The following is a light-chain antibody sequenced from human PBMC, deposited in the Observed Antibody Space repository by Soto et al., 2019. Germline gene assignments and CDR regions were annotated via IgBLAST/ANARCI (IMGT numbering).Light chain of an antibody. CDR3: QQFDSVPLT. V-gene: IGKV3D-20*01. CDR2: DSF. Sequence: EIVLTQSPATLSLSPGDRATLSCGASQSVASNSLAWYQERPGLAPRLLIYDSFSRAAGVPERFSGSGSGTDFSLTISRLEPEDFAVYYCQQFDSVPLTFGGGTHVEI. CDR1: QSVASNS. J-gene: IGKJ4*01.